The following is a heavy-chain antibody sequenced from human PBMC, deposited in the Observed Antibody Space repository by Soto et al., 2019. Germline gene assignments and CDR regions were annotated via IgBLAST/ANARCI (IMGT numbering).Heavy chain of an antibody. J-gene: IGHJ3*02. Sequence: SETLSLTCTVECISISNYYSSWIRQPPGKGLEWIGYIFHTGTTSYNPSLKSRVTLSLDTSQSQFSLKLNSVTAADTAVYYCTTEAYDNSGSLAFDIWGPGTLVT. CDR1: CISISNYY. CDR2: IFHTGTT. V-gene: IGHV4-59*08. CDR3: TTEAYDNSGSLAFDI. D-gene: IGHD3-22*01.